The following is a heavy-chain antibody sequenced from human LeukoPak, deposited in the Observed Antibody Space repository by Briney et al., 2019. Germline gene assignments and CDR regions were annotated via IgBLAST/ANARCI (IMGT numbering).Heavy chain of an antibody. D-gene: IGHD3-10*01. J-gene: IGHJ4*02. Sequence: PSETLSLTCTVSGGSISSSSYYWGWIRQPPGKGLEWIGSIYYSGSTYYNPSLKSRVTISGDTSKKQISLKLRSVTAADTAVYYCARHYYYGSGSLRTSFDYWGQGTLVTVSS. CDR2: IYYSGST. CDR1: GGSISSSSYY. CDR3: ARHYYYGSGSLRTSFDY. V-gene: IGHV4-39*01.